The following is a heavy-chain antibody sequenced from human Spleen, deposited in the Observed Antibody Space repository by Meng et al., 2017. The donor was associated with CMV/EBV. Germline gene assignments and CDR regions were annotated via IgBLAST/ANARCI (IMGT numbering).Heavy chain of an antibody. D-gene: IGHD3-10*01. Sequence: ASVKVSCKASGGTFSSYAISWVRQAPGQGLEWMGWMNPNSGNTGYAQKFQGRVTMTRNTSISTAYMELSSLRSEDTAVYYCAKDRGWFDPWGQGTLVTVSS. CDR2: MNPNSGNT. J-gene: IGHJ5*02. V-gene: IGHV1-8*02. CDR1: GGTFSSYA. CDR3: AKDRGWFDP.